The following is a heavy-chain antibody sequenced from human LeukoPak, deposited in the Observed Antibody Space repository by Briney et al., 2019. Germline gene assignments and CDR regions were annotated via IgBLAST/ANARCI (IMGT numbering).Heavy chain of an antibody. CDR1: GYSISSGYY. Sequence: SETLSLTCAVSGYSISSGYYCGWIRQPPGKGLEWIGSIYHNGDTYYNPSLKSRVTISVDTSKNQFSLKLNVVTAADTAVYYCAPGARDQLIGGFDPWGQGTMVTVSS. J-gene: IGHJ5*02. CDR2: IYHNGDT. D-gene: IGHD3-22*01. CDR3: APGARDQLIGGFDP. V-gene: IGHV4-38-2*01.